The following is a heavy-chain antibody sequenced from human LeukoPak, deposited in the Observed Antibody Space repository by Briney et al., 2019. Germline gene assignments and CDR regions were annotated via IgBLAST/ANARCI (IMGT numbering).Heavy chain of an antibody. CDR1: GFTVSTNF. J-gene: IGHJ4*02. CDR2: IYSGGST. D-gene: IGHD4-11*01. Sequence: GGSLRLSCVVSGFTVSTNFMSWVRQAPGERLEWVSVIYSGGSTYYADSVKGRFTISRDNSKNTLYLQMNSLRAEDTAVYYCARTRVDTTTFDYFDYWGQGTLVTVSS. V-gene: IGHV3-53*01. CDR3: ARTRVDTTTFDYFDY.